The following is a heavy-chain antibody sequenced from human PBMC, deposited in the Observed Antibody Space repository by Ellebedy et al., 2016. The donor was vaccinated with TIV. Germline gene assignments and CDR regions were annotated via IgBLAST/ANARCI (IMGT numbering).Heavy chain of an antibody. J-gene: IGHJ4*02. CDR1: SYTFTSYG. CDR2: ISAYNGNT. V-gene: IGHV1-18*01. D-gene: IGHD6-19*01. CDR3: ARIMEQWLDFDY. Sequence: ASVKVSXKASSYTFTSYGISWVRQAPGQGLEWMGWISAYNGNTNYAQKLQGRVTMTTDTSTSTAYMELRSLRSDDTAVYYCARIMEQWLDFDYWGQGTLVTVSS.